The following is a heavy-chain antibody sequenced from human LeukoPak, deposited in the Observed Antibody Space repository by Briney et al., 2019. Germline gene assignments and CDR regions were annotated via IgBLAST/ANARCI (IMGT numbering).Heavy chain of an antibody. CDR3: ARDPSPNIVVVPASRR. J-gene: IGHJ4*02. CDR2: ISGSGGST. CDR1: GFTFSSYA. V-gene: IGHV3-23*01. Sequence: PGGSLRLSCAASGFTFSSYAMSWVRQAPGKGLEWVSAISGSGGSTYYADSVKGRFTISRDNAKNSLYLQMNGLRAEDTAVYYCARDPSPNIVVVPASRRWGQGTLVTVSS. D-gene: IGHD2-2*01.